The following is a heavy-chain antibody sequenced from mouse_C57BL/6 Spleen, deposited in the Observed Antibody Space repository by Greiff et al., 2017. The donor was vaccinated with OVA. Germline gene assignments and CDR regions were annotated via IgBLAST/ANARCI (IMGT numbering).Heavy chain of an antibody. CDR3: TRENYYGSSPSDY. CDR2: IDPETGGT. V-gene: IGHV1-15*01. CDR1: GYTFTDYE. J-gene: IGHJ2*01. D-gene: IGHD1-1*01. Sequence: VQLQQSGAELVRPGASVTLSCKASGYTFTDYEMHWVKQTPVHGLEWIGAIDPETGGTAYNQKFKGKAILTADKSSSTAYMELRSLTSEDSAVYYCTRENYYGSSPSDYWGQGTTLTVSS.